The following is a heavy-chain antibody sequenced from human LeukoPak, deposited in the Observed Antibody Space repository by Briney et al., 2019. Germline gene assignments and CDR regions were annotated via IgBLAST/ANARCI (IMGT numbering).Heavy chain of an antibody. CDR1: GFTFNSYA. V-gene: IGHV3-23*01. CDR2: ISGSGGGT. CDR3: AKDLGRYRNNYFDY. D-gene: IGHD1-26*01. Sequence: GGSLRLSCAASGFTFNSYAMSWVRQAPEKGLEWVATISGSGGGTYYADSVKGRFTISRDDSKNTLYLQMNSLRAEDTAVYYCAKDLGRYRNNYFDYRGQGTLVTVSS. J-gene: IGHJ4*02.